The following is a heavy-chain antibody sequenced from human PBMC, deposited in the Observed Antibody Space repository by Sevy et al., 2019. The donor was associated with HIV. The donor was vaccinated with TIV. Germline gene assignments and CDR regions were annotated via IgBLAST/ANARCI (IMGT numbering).Heavy chain of an antibody. V-gene: IGHV3-23*01. J-gene: IGHJ4*02. CDR1: GFTFSSYA. CDR3: ASRDGPPWADY. Sequence: GGSLRLSCAASGFTFSSYAMSWVRQAPGKGLEWVSAFSGSGGSTYYADSVKGRFTISRDNSKNTLYLQMNSLRAEDTAVYYCASRDGPPWADYWGQGTLVTVSS. CDR2: FSGSGGST. D-gene: IGHD1-26*01.